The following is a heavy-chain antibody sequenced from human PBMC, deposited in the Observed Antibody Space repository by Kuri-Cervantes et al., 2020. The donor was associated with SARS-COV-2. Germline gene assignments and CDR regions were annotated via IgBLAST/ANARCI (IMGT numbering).Heavy chain of an antibody. CDR3: ATSTPISIRYCGGGCNKGAFDI. CDR1: GFTFSDYY. CDR2: ISSSGGTI. J-gene: IGHJ3*02. D-gene: IGHD2-21*02. V-gene: IGHV3-11*04. Sequence: GGSLRLSCAASGFTFSDYYMTWIRQAPGKGLEWVSYISSSGGTIYYADSVKGRFTISRDNAKNSLYLQMNSLRDEDTAVYYCATSTPISIRYCGGGCNKGAFDIWGQGTKVTVSS.